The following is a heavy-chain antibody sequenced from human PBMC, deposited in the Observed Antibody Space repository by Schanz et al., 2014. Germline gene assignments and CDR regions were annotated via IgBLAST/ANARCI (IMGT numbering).Heavy chain of an antibody. CDR1: GFTFSSHW. D-gene: IGHD4-17*01. CDR3: AGKMKLGVYGGKGHDSLDI. V-gene: IGHV3-74*01. Sequence: EVQLVQSGGGLVQPGGSLRLSCAASGFTFSSHWMHWVRQDPGKGRVWVARINSVGSNTDYADSVTGRFTISRDNAKNTLYLQMNTLRAEDTAVYYCAGKMKLGVYGGKGHDSLDIWGQGTMVTVSS. J-gene: IGHJ3*02. CDR2: INSVGSNT.